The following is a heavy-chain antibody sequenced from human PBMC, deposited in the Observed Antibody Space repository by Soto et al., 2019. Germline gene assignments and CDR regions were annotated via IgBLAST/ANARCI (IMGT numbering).Heavy chain of an antibody. CDR3: ARFSPPRKSYDSNPGWFDP. D-gene: IGHD3-22*01. J-gene: IGHJ5*02. CDR1: GDSISSGRYY. V-gene: IGHV4-61*01. CDR2: VSSTGST. Sequence: SETLSLTYNVSGDSISSGRYYWTWIRQSPGKGLEWIGYVSSTGSTNYNPSLKSRLTMSLDTSTNEVSLSLTSVTAADAAVYFCARFSPPRKSYDSNPGWFDPWGQGIMVTVSS.